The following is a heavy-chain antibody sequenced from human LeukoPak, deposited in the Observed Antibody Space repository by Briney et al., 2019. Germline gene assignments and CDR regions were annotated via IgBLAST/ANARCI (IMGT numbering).Heavy chain of an antibody. CDR1: GGSITNYY. V-gene: IGHV4-4*07. CDR3: ARGGAPEY. CDR2: IHSSGGT. J-gene: IGHJ4*02. Sequence: KPSETLSLTCTASGGSITNYYWSWIRQPAGKGLEWIGRIHSSGGTNYNPSLKGRVTMSVDTSTNLVSLKLRSVTAADTAVYYCARGGAPEYWGQGTLVTVYS.